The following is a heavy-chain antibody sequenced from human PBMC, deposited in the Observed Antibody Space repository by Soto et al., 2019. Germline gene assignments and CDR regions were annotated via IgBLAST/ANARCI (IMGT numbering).Heavy chain of an antibody. CDR2: IYYSGST. D-gene: IGHD6-6*01. CDR3: ARVQYSSSSPYYFDY. V-gene: IGHV4-59*01. J-gene: IGHJ4*02. Sequence: KASETLSLTCTVSCGSISSYYWSWIRQPPGKGLEWIGYIYYSGSTNYNPSLKSRVTISVDTSKNQFSLKLSSVTAADTAVYYCARVQYSSSSPYYFDYWGQGTLVTVSS. CDR1: CGSISSYY.